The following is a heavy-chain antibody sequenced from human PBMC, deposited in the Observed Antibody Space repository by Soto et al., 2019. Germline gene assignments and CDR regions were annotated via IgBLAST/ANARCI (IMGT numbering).Heavy chain of an antibody. CDR1: GYTFTIYA. CDR3: ARELPSINYYYSSGYGWFDP. V-gene: IGHV1-3*01. CDR2: INAGNGNT. Sequence: ASVKVSCKASGYTFTIYAIHWVRQAPGQRLEWMGWINAGNGNTKYSQKFQGRVTITRDTSASTAHMELSSLRSEDTAVYYCARELPSINYYYSSGYGWFDPLGQGTLVTVSS. D-gene: IGHD3-22*01. J-gene: IGHJ5*02.